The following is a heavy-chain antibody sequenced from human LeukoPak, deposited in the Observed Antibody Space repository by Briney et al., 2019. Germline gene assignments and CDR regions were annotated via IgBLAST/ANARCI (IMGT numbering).Heavy chain of an antibody. CDR1: GFAFSNNY. V-gene: IGHV3-53*01. J-gene: IGHJ4*02. D-gene: IGHD4-17*01. CDR2: IYSGGTT. Sequence: GGSLRLSCAASGFAFSNNYMSWVRQAPGKGLEWVSVIYSGGTTSYADSVKARFTISRDNSRNTLYLQMNSLRAEDMAVYYCARAHPDYGDYGVDYWGQGTLVSVSS. CDR3: ARAHPDYGDYGVDY.